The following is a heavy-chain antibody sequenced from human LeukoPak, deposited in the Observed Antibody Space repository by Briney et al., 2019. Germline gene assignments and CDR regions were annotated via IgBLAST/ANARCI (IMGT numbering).Heavy chain of an antibody. J-gene: IGHJ6*03. CDR2: IKSKTDGGTT. D-gene: IGHD3-3*01. CDR1: GFTFSNAW. Sequence: GGSLRLSCAASGFTFSNAWMSWVRQARGKGLEWVGRIKSKTDGGTTDYAAPVKGRFTISRDDSKNTLYLQMNSLKTEDTAVYYCTTAPVESYYYYYMDVWGKGTTVTVSS. V-gene: IGHV3-15*01. CDR3: TTAPVESYYYYYMDV.